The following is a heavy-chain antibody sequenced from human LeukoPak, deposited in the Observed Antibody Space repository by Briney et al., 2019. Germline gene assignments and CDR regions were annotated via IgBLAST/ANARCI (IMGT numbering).Heavy chain of an antibody. Sequence: PGGSLRLSCAASGFTFSNAWMSWVRQAPGKGLEWVGRIKSKTDGGTTDYAAPVKGRFTISRDDSKNTLYLQMNSLKTEDTAVYYCTTTPRGVRGVINNHYYYMDVWGKGTTVTVSS. CDR2: IKSKTDGGTT. V-gene: IGHV3-15*01. D-gene: IGHD3-10*01. J-gene: IGHJ6*03. CDR1: GFTFSNAW. CDR3: TTTPRGVRGVINNHYYYMDV.